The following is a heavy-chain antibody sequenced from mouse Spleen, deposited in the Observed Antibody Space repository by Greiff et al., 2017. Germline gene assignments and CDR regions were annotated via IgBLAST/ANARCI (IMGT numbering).Heavy chain of an antibody. Sequence: QVQLQQSGAELVRPGSSVKISCKASGYAFSSYWMNWVKQRPGQGLEWIGQIYPGDGDTNSNGKFKGKATLTADKSSSTAYMQLSSLTSEDSAVYFCARGYGVDYWGQGTSVTVSS. D-gene: IGHD3-1*01. J-gene: IGHJ4*01. V-gene: IGHV1-80*01. CDR1: GYAFSSYW. CDR3: ARGYGVDY. CDR2: IYPGDGDT.